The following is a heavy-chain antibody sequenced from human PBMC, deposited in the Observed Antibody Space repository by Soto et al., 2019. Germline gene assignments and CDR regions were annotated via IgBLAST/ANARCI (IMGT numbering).Heavy chain of an antibody. CDR3: AREIAAAVTNWFDP. D-gene: IGHD6-13*01. Sequence: PSETLSLTCTVSGGSISSYYWSWIRQPPGKGLEWIGYIYYSGSTNYNPSLKSRVTISVDTSKNQFSLKLSSVTAADTAVYYCAREIAAAVTNWFDPWGQGTLVTVS. CDR2: IYYSGST. V-gene: IGHV4-59*01. CDR1: GGSISSYY. J-gene: IGHJ5*02.